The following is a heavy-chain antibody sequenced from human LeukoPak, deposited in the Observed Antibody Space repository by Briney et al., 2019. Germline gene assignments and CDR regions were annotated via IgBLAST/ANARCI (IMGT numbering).Heavy chain of an antibody. CDR1: GGSISSYY. CDR3: ARVGLGYCSGGTCSPGWFDP. Sequence: SETLSLTCTVSGGSISSYYWSWIRQPPGKGLEWMGSIYDSGTTNYNPSLKSRVTISVDTSKNQFSLKLSAVTAADTAVYFCARVGLGYCSGGTCSPGWFDPWGQGTLVTVSS. CDR2: IYDSGTT. D-gene: IGHD2-15*01. J-gene: IGHJ5*02. V-gene: IGHV4-59*01.